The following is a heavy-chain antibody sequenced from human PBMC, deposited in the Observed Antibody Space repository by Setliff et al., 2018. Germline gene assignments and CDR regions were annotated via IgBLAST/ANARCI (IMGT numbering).Heavy chain of an antibody. CDR3: ARHNRVWSGESAFDI. Sequence: GASVKVSCKASGFTFSSFWMHWVRQAPGKGLVWVSRIKSDGSSTTYADSVKGRFTISRDNAKNSLYLQMNSLRAEDTAVYYCARHNRVWSGESAFDIWGQGTMVTVSS. J-gene: IGHJ3*02. V-gene: IGHV3-74*01. D-gene: IGHD3-3*01. CDR2: IKSDGSST. CDR1: GFTFSSFW.